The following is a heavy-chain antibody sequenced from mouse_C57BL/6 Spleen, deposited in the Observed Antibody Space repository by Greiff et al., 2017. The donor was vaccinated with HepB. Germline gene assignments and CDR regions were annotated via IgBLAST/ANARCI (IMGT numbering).Heavy chain of an antibody. Sequence: QVQLQQSGAELVRPGSSVKLSCKASGYTFTSYWMHWVKQRPIQGLEWIGNIDPSDSETHYNQKFKDKATLTVDKSSSTAYMQLSSLTSEDSAVYYCARRWYYAMDYWGQGTSVTVSS. CDR1: GYTFTSYW. CDR3: ARRWYYAMDY. D-gene: IGHD2-3*01. V-gene: IGHV1-52*01. J-gene: IGHJ4*01. CDR2: IDPSDSET.